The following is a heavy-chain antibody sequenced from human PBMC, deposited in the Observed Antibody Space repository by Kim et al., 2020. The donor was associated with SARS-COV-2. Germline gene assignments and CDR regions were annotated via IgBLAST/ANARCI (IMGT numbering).Heavy chain of an antibody. CDR2: INPNSGGT. Sequence: ASVKVSCKASGYTFTGYYMHWVRQAPGQGLEWMGWINPNSGGTNYAQKFQGRVTMTRDTSISTAYVELSRLRSDDTAMYYCARVLANWGFSFGYWGQGTPVTVSS. CDR1: GYTFTGYY. CDR3: ARVLANWGFSFGY. V-gene: IGHV1-2*02. D-gene: IGHD7-27*01. J-gene: IGHJ4*02.